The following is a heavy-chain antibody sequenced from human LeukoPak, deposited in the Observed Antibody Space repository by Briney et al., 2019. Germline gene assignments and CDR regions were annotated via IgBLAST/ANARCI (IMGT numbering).Heavy chain of an antibody. CDR2: ISSSSSYI. CDR1: GFTFSSYS. CDR3: AKSEMYCYGGICYPFYYMDV. Sequence: PGGSLRLSCAASGFTFSSYSMNWVRQAPGKGLEWVSSISSSSSYIYYADSVKGRFTISRDNAKNSLYLQMNSLRAEDTAVYYCAKSEMYCYGGICYPFYYMDVWGKGTTVTVSS. V-gene: IGHV3-21*01. D-gene: IGHD2-15*01. J-gene: IGHJ6*03.